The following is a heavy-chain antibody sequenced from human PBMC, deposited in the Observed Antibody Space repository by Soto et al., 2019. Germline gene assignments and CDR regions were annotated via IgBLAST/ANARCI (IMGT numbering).Heavy chain of an antibody. CDR1: GVTFSSYG. J-gene: IGHJ4*02. CDR2: IWYDGSNK. V-gene: IGHV3-33*01. D-gene: IGHD6-19*01. Sequence: GGSLRHSCAASGVTFSSYGMHWVRQAPGKGLEWVAVIWYDGSNKYYADSVKGRFTISRDNSKNTLYLQMNSLRAEDTAVYYCARVRGTRGWYDYWGQGTLVTVSS. CDR3: ARVRGTRGWYDY.